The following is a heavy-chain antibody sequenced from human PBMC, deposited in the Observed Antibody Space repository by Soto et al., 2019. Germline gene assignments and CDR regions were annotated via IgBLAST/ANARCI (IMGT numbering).Heavy chain of an antibody. V-gene: IGHV6-1*01. J-gene: IGHJ4*02. CDR3: ARGRWSTFDD. D-gene: IGHD2-15*01. CDR1: GDSVSSNNIA. Sequence: QVQLQQSGPGLVKPSQTLSLTCAVSGDSVSSNNIAWNWLRQSPWRGLEWLGRTYYRSKWYNEYAVSVRSRITLNLDTSKNQFSLQLNSVTPEDTAVYYCARGRWSTFDDWGQGAQVTVSS. CDR2: TYYRSKWYN.